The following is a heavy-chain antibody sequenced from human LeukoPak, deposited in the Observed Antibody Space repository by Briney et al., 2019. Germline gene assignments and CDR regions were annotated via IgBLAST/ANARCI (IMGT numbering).Heavy chain of an antibody. CDR2: INPNSGGT. CDR3: ARDPVVPASNWFDP. Sequence: ASVKVSCKASGYNFTGYYMHWVRQAPGQGLEWMGWINPNSGGTNYAQKFQGRVTMTRDTSISTAYMELSRLRSDDTAVYYCARDPVVPASNWFDPWGQGTLVTVSS. CDR1: GYNFTGYY. D-gene: IGHD2-2*01. J-gene: IGHJ5*02. V-gene: IGHV1-2*02.